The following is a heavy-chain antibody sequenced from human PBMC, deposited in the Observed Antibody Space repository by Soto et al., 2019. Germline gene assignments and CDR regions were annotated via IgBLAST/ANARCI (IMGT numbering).Heavy chain of an antibody. D-gene: IGHD6-19*01. CDR3: ARDYRTGSSYYYGMDV. Sequence: SETLSLTCTVSGGSISSGNYYWNWIRQHPGKGLEWIGYISYSGITYYNPSLKSRVTISVDTSKNQFSLKLNSVTAADTAVYYCARDYRTGSSYYYGMDVWGQGTTVTV. J-gene: IGHJ6*02. CDR2: ISYSGIT. CDR1: GGSISSGNYY. V-gene: IGHV4-31*03.